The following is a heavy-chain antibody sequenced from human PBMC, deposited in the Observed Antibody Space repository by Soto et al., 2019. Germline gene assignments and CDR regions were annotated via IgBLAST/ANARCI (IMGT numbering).Heavy chain of an antibody. CDR2: ISWNSGSI. V-gene: IGHV3-9*01. Sequence: GGSLRLSCAASGFTFDDYAMHWVRQAPGKGLEWVSGISWNSGSIGYADSVKGRFTISRDNAKNSLYLQMNSLRAEDTALYYCAKDLNELNAFDIWGQGTMVTVSS. CDR1: GFTFDDYA. J-gene: IGHJ3*02. CDR3: AKDLNELNAFDI. D-gene: IGHD1-1*01.